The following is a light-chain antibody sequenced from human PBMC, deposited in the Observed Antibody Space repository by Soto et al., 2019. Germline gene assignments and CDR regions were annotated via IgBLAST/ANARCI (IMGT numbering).Light chain of an antibody. Sequence: EILLTQSPCTLSLSPWERATLSCMASQSVSNNYLAWYQHKPGQAPRLLISGASRRATGIPDRFSGAGSGTDFTLTISRLEPEDFALYYCQQHDILPITFGQGTRLEIK. CDR3: QQHDILPIT. J-gene: IGKJ5*01. CDR2: GAS. V-gene: IGKV3-20*01. CDR1: QSVSNNY.